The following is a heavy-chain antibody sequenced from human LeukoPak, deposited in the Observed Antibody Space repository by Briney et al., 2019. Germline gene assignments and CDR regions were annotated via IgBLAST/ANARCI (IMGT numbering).Heavy chain of an antibody. V-gene: IGHV3-30*02. CDR3: AKVIRGGYCSSTSCPFDY. D-gene: IGHD2-2*01. Sequence: GGSLRLSCAASGFTFSSYGMHWVRQAPGKGLEWVAFTRYDGSNKYYADSVKGRFTISRDNAKNSVYLQMNSLRAEDTAVYYCAKVIRGGYCSSTSCPFDYWGQGTLVTVSS. CDR1: GFTFSSYG. CDR2: TRYDGSNK. J-gene: IGHJ4*02.